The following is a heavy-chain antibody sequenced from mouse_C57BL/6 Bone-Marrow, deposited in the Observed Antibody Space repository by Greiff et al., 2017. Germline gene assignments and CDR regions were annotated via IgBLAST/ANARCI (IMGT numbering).Heavy chain of an antibody. J-gene: IGHJ3*01. V-gene: IGHV1-54*01. D-gene: IGHD2-5*01. CDR3: ARGRHSNSAWFAY. CDR2: MNPGSGGT. CDR1: GYAFTNYL. Sequence: QVQLQQSGAELVRPGTSVKVSCKASGYAFTNYLIEWVKQRPGQGLEWIGVMNPGSGGTNYNEKFKGKATLTADKSSSTAYMQLSSLTSEDSAVYFCARGRHSNSAWFAYWGQGTLVTVSA.